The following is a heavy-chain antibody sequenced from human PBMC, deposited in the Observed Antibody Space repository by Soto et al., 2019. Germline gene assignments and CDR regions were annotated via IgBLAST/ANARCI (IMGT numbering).Heavy chain of an antibody. V-gene: IGHV1-3*01. CDR3: ARLNGGFHY. D-gene: IGHD4-17*01. CDR2: INAGNGDT. J-gene: IGHJ4*02. Sequence: APVKVSCTASGYIFTSYALHWLRQAPGQRLEWMGWINAGNGDTKYSQKFQGRVTITRDTSATTAHMDLSSLTSEDTAVYYCARLNGGFHYWGQGTLVTVSS. CDR1: GYIFTSYA.